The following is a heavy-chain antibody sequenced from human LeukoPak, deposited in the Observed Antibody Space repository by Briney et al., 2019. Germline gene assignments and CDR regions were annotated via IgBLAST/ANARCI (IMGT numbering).Heavy chain of an antibody. D-gene: IGHD3-10*01. V-gene: IGHV4-30-4*01. CDR2: IYYSGST. Sequence: SETLSLTCTVSGGSISSGDYYWSWIRQPPGKGLEWTGYIYYSGSTYYNPSLKSRVTISVDTSKNQFSLKLSSVTAADTAVYYCAREPMVRESGYYYYGMDVWGQGTTVTVSS. J-gene: IGHJ6*02. CDR3: AREPMVRESGYYYYGMDV. CDR1: GGSISSGDYY.